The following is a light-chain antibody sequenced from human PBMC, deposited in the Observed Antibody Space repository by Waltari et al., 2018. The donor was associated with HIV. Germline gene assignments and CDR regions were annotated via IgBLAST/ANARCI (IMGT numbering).Light chain of an antibody. CDR3: NSRDSSGNHLFVV. CDR2: GKN. CDR1: SLRSYY. J-gene: IGLJ2*01. Sequence: SSELTQDPAVSVALGQTVRITCKGDSLRSYYASWYQQKPGQAPVLVIYGKNNRPSGLPDRVSGSSSGNTASLTLTGAQAEDEADYYCNSRDSSGNHLFVVFGGGTKLTVL. V-gene: IGLV3-19*01.